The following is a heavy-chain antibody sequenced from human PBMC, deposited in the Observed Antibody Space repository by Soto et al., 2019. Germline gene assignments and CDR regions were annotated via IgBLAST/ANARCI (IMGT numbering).Heavy chain of an antibody. CDR2: VYPADSDT. D-gene: IGHD3-10*01. CDR1: GYYFPTQW. V-gene: IGHV5-51*01. Sequence: PGESLKISCQGLGYYFPTQWIGWVRQMPGKGLEWMGVVYPADSDTTYSPSFQGQVTISVDKSISTAYLQWSSLKPSDTAIYYCARRRVGGSDAFDVWGQGTPGHRLL. CDR3: ARRRVGGSDAFDV. J-gene: IGHJ4*02.